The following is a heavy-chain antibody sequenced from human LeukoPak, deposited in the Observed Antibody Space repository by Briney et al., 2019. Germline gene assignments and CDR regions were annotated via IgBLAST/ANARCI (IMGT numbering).Heavy chain of an antibody. Sequence: SETLSLTCTVSGGSLSSGSYYWGWGRQPAGTGLEWSGRIYTSGSTYYNTSLKSRVTISVDTSKNQFSLKLRSVTAADTAVYYCARVGGITMIVVLITDAFDIWGQGTMVTVSS. D-gene: IGHD3-22*01. CDR3: ARVGGITMIVVLITDAFDI. J-gene: IGHJ3*02. CDR2: IYTSGST. V-gene: IGHV4-61*02. CDR1: GGSLSSGSYY.